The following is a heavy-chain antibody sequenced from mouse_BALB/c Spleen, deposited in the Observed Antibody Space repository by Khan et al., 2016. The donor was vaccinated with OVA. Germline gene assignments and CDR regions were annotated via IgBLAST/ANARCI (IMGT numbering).Heavy chain of an antibody. V-gene: IGHV1-76*01. J-gene: IGHJ2*01. Sequence: QIQLVQSGAELVRPGASVKLSCKTSGYIFTSYWIHWVKQRSGQGLEWIARIYPGTNNTYYNEKLKDKATLTADKSSSTAYMQLSSLKSEDSAVKFGAREEALYYFDYWGQGTTRTVSS. CDR3: AREEALYYFDY. CDR1: GYIFTSYW. CDR2: IYPGTNNT. D-gene: IGHD3-2*02.